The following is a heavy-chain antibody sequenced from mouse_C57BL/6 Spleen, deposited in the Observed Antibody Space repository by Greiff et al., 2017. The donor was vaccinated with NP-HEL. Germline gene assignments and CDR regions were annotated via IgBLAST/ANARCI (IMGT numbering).Heavy chain of an antibody. CDR3: ARPYYDYGFDY. CDR2: ISYDGSN. Sequence: ESGPGLVKPSQSLSLTCSVTGYSITSGYYWNWIRQFPGNKLEWMGYISYDGSNNYNPSLKNRISITRDTSKNQFVLKLNSVTTEDTATYYCARPYYDYGFDYWGQGTTLTGSS. J-gene: IGHJ2*01. V-gene: IGHV3-6*01. CDR1: GYSITSGYY. D-gene: IGHD2-4*01.